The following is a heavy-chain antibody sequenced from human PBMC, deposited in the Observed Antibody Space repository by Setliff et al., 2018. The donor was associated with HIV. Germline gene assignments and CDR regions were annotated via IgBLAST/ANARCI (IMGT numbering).Heavy chain of an antibody. CDR2: MNPKSGNP. Sequence: SVKVSCKASGYTFSSHDINWVRQATGQGLEWMGWMNPKSGNPGYAQKFQGRVTMTRNTSISTAYMELRSLTSENTAVYYCARFLPGYSSSWYFGYSYYGMDVWGQGTTVTVSS. V-gene: IGHV1-8*02. CDR3: ARFLPGYSSSWYFGYSYYGMDV. CDR1: GYTFSSHD. D-gene: IGHD6-13*01. J-gene: IGHJ6*02.